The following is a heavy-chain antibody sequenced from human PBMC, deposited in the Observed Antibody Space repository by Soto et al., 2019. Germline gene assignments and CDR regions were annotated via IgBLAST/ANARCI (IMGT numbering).Heavy chain of an antibody. CDR3: ARDQSTIFGVVIEYYYYGMDV. V-gene: IGHV1-69*13. CDR2: IIPIFGTA. D-gene: IGHD3-3*01. Sequence: SVKVSCKASGGTFSSYAVSWVRQAPGQGLEWMGGIIPIFGTANYAQKFQGRVTITADESTSTAYMELSSLRSEDTAVYYCARDQSTIFGVVIEYYYYGMDVWGQGTTVTVSS. J-gene: IGHJ6*02. CDR1: GGTFSSYA.